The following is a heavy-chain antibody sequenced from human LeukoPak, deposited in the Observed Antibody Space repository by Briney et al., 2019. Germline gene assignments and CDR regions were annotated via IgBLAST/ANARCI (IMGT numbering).Heavy chain of an antibody. CDR2: IKNKTNGGTT. CDR3: TTTIVGVTTWFDP. CDR1: GFTLSTAY. Sequence: GGSLRLSCAASGFTLSTAYMSWVRQAPGKGLEWVGRIKNKTNGGTTDYAAPVKGRFTISRDDSKNTLYLQMNSQKTEDTAVYYCTTTIVGVTTWFDPWGQGTLVTVSS. J-gene: IGHJ5*02. V-gene: IGHV3-15*01. D-gene: IGHD1-26*01.